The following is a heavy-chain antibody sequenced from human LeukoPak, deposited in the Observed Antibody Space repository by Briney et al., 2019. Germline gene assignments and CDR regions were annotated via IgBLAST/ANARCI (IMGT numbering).Heavy chain of an antibody. CDR2: IIPIFGTA. Sequence: SVKVSCKASGGTFSSYAISWVRQAPGQGPEWMGGIIPIFGTANYAQKFQGRVTITADESTSTAYMELSSLRSEDTAVYYCASDSGGSYYDILTGYNYWGQGTLVTVSS. V-gene: IGHV1-69*13. CDR1: GGTFSSYA. CDR3: ASDSGGSYYDILTGYNY. J-gene: IGHJ4*02. D-gene: IGHD3-9*01.